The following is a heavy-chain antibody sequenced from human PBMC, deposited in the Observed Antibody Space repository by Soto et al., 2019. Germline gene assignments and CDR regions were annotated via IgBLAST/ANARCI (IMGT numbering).Heavy chain of an antibody. CDR2: IYYSGST. V-gene: IGHV4-59*01. CDR3: ARILTGAYDAFDI. Sequence: SETLSLTCTVSGGSISSYYWSWIRQPPGKGLEWIGYIYYSGSTNYNPSLKSRVTISVDTSKNQFSLKLSSVTAADTAVYYCARILTGAYDAFDIWGQGTMVTVSS. CDR1: GGSISSYY. J-gene: IGHJ3*02. D-gene: IGHD7-27*01.